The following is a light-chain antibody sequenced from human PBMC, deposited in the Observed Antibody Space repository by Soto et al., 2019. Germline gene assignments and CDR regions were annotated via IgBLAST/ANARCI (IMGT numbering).Light chain of an antibody. V-gene: IGLV2-11*01. CDR3: CSYPGSHTWV. CDR2: DVS. CDR1: SSDVGGYKY. J-gene: IGLJ3*02. Sequence: QPVLTQPASVSGSPGQSITISCTGTSSDVGGYKYVSWYQQHPGKAPKVMIYDVSKRPSGVPDRFSGSKSGNTASLTISGLQAEDEADYYCCSYPGSHTWVFGGGTQLTVL.